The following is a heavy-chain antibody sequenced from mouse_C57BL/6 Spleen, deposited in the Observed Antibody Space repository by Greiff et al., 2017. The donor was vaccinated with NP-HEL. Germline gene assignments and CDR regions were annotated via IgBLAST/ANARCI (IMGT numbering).Heavy chain of an antibody. CDR3: ARRDSSGSDY. CDR2: IDPEDGET. CDR1: GFNIKDYY. Sequence: EVKLQESGAELVKPGASVKLSCTASGFNIKDYYMHWVKQRTEQGLEWIGRIDPEDGETKYAQKFQGKATITADTSANPAYLQLSSLTSDDTAVYYCARRDSSGSDYWGQGTTLTVSS. D-gene: IGHD3-2*02. J-gene: IGHJ2*01. V-gene: IGHV14-2*01.